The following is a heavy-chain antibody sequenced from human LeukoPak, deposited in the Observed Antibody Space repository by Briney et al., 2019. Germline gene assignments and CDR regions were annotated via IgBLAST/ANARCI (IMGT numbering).Heavy chain of an antibody. CDR3: AKFYYGSGSYYNGAYYFDY. J-gene: IGHJ4*02. CDR2: ISGSGGST. CDR1: GFTFSDAW. Sequence: GGSLRLSCAASGFTFSDAWMSWVRQAPGKGLEWVSAISGSGGSTYYADSVKGRFTISRDNSKNTLYLQMNSLRAEDTAVYYCAKFYYGSGSYYNGAYYFDYWGQGTLVTVSS. D-gene: IGHD3-10*01. V-gene: IGHV3-23*01.